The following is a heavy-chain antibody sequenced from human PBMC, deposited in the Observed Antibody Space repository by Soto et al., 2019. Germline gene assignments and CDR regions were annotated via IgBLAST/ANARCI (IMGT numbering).Heavy chain of an antibody. D-gene: IGHD2-15*01. CDR3: ARDQDSTYCEYYFDS. CDR2: ISAYTGNT. V-gene: IGHV1-18*01. J-gene: IGHJ4*02. Sequence: ASVKVSFKASGYTFANYGLRWLRQAPGQGLEWVGWISAYTGNTNVAQKLQGRVTMTTDTSTSTAYMELRSLRSDDTAVYYCARDQDSTYCEYYFDSWGQGTLVTVSS. CDR1: GYTFANYG.